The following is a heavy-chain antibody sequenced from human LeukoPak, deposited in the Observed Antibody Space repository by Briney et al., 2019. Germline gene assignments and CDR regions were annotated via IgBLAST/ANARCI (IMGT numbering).Heavy chain of an antibody. D-gene: IGHD3-22*01. V-gene: IGHV1-46*03. CDR2: INPSGGST. CDR1: GYTFTTYY. J-gene: IGHJ3*02. CDR3: ARDRTGYYYDSSGYYFDAFDI. Sequence: ASVKVSCKASGYTFTTYYMHWVLQAPGQGLEWMGIINPSGGSTSYAQKFQGRVTMTRDTSTSTVYMELSSLRSEDTAVYYCARDRTGYYYDSSGYYFDAFDIWGQGTMVTVSS.